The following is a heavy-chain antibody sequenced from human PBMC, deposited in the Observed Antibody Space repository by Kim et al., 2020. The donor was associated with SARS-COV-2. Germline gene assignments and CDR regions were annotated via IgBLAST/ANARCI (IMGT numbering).Heavy chain of an antibody. D-gene: IGHD6-19*01. CDR3: ARGRQWLEETGFDP. J-gene: IGHJ5*02. V-gene: IGHV4-59*01. CDR1: GGSISSYY. Sequence: SETLSLTCTVSGGSISSYYWSWIRQPPGKGLEWIGYIYYSGSTNYNPSLKSRVTISVDTSKNQFSLKLSSVTAADTAVYYCARGRQWLEETGFDPWGQGTLVTVSS. CDR2: IYYSGST.